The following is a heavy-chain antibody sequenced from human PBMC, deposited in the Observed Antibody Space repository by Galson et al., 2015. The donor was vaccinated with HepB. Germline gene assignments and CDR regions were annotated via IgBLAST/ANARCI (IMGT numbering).Heavy chain of an antibody. CDR3: ARGEGYSYAFDY. D-gene: IGHD5-18*01. V-gene: IGHV3-30-3*01. CDR2: ISYGGSNK. CDR1: GFTFSSYA. Sequence: SLRLSCAASGFTFSSYAMHWVRQAPGKGLEWVAVISYGGSNKYYADSVKGRFTISRDNSKNTLYLQMNSLRAEDTAVYYCARGEGYSYAFDYWGQGTLVTVSS. J-gene: IGHJ4*02.